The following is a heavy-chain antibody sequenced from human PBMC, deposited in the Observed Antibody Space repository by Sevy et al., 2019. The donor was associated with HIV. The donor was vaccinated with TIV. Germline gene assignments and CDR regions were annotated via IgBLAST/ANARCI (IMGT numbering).Heavy chain of an antibody. J-gene: IGHJ5*02. CDR2: ISYDGSNK. Sequence: GGSLRLSCAASGFTFSSYAMHWVRQAPGKGLEWVAVISYDGSNKYYADSVKGRFTISRDNSKNTLYLQMNSLRAEDTAVDYCAREKVAGTTVIWFDPWGQGTLVTVSS. D-gene: IGHD1-7*01. CDR1: GFTFSSYA. V-gene: IGHV3-30-3*01. CDR3: AREKVAGTTVIWFDP.